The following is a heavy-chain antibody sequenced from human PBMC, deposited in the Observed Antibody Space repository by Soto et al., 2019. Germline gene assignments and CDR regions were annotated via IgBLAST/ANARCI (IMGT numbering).Heavy chain of an antibody. D-gene: IGHD4-4*01. CDR3: ARDTVFDY. V-gene: IGHV4-34*01. Sequence: QVQLQQWGAGLLKPSETLSLTCAVYGGSFSGYYWSWIRQPPGKGLEWIGEINHSGSTNYNPSLKSRVTISVDTSKNRFSLRLSSVTAADTAVYYCARDTVFDYWGQGTLVTVSS. CDR2: INHSGST. J-gene: IGHJ4*02. CDR1: GGSFSGYY.